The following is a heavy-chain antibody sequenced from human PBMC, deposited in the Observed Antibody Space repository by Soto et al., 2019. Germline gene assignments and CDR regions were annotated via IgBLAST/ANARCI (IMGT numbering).Heavy chain of an antibody. D-gene: IGHD6-19*01. CDR3: VRGQWLPRGEN. V-gene: IGHV4-34*01. J-gene: IGHJ4*02. Sequence: QVQLQQWGAGLLKPSETLSLTCVVYGGSLNSYFWTWIHQPPGKGLEWIGEINHSGTTNYNPSLKGRATISIDMSENQFSLRLTSVTDADTAVYYCVRGQWLPRGENWGQGTLVTVSS. CDR2: INHSGTT. CDR1: GGSLNSYF.